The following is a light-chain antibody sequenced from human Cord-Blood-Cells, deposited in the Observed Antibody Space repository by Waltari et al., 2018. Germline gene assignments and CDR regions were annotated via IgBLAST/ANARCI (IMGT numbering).Light chain of an antibody. Sequence: QSALTQPPSASGSPGQSVTISCTGTSSDVGGYNYVAWYQQQPGQAPKLLIYEISKPPSGAPDRFTVSKSGNTASLTGSGCQAEDEADYYCSSYAGSNNPHVVFGGGTKLTVL. CDR2: EIS. CDR1: SSDVGGYNY. CDR3: SSYAGSNNPHVV. J-gene: IGLJ2*01. V-gene: IGLV2-8*01.